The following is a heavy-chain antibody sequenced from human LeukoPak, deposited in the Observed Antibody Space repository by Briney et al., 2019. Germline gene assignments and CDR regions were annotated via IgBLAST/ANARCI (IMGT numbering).Heavy chain of an antibody. CDR1: GDSVSINSVA. D-gene: IGHD1-1*01. CDR2: TYYRSKWNY. CDR3: ARAVIGTTRYFES. J-gene: IGHJ4*02. V-gene: IGHV6-1*01. Sequence: SQTLSLTCAISGDSVSINSVAYNWIRQSPSRGLEWLGRTYYRSKWNYEYAVSVRSRITVNLDTSKNQFSLQLNSVTPDDTAVYYCARAVIGTTRYFESWGQGTLVAVSS.